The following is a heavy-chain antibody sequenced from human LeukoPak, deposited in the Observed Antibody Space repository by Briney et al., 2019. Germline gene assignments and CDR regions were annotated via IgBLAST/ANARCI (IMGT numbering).Heavy chain of an antibody. D-gene: IGHD2-15*01. Sequence: GASVKVSCKASGGTFSSYAISWVRQAPGQGLEWMGGIIPIFGTANYAQKFQGRVTITADESTSTAYMELSSLRSEDTAVYYCARVGRVSLNWFDPWGQGTLVTVSS. CDR3: ARVGRVSLNWFDP. CDR2: IIPIFGTA. V-gene: IGHV1-69*13. J-gene: IGHJ5*02. CDR1: GGTFSSYA.